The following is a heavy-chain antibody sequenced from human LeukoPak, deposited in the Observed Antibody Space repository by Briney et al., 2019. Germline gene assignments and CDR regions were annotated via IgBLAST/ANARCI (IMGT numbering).Heavy chain of an antibody. CDR1: GGSISSYY. Sequence: SETLSLTCTVSGGSISSYYWSWIRQPAGKGLEWIGRIYTSGSTNYNPSLKSRVTMSVDTSKNQFSLKLSSVTAADTAVYYCARCADWGSLRQNWFDPWGQGTLVTVSS. D-gene: IGHD3-16*01. V-gene: IGHV4-4*07. J-gene: IGHJ5*02. CDR3: ARCADWGSLRQNWFDP. CDR2: IYTSGST.